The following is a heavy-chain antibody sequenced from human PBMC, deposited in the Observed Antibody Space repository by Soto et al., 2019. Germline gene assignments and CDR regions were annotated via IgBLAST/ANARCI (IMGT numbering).Heavy chain of an antibody. CDR3: AIDHPSRSGWYPGVFYP. D-gene: IGHD6-19*01. J-gene: IGHJ5*02. CDR1: GGSISSYY. CDR2: IYYSGST. Sequence: SETLSLTCTVSGGSISSYYWSWIRQPPGKGLEWIGYIYYSGSTNYNPSLKSRVTISVDTSKNQCSLKLSSVTAADTAVYYCAIDHPSRSGWYPGVFYPWGQGTLVTVSS. V-gene: IGHV4-59*01.